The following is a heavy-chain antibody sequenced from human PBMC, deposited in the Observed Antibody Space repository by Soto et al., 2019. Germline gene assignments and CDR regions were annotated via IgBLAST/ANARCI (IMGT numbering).Heavy chain of an antibody. CDR1: GFTFSSYW. Sequence: PGGSLRLSCVASGFTFSSYWMSWVRQAPGKGLEWVANIKQDGSEKYYVDSVKGRFTISRDNAKNSLYLQMNSLRAEDTAVYYCARRDSYGYQLSYWGQGTLVTVSS. D-gene: IGHD5-18*01. J-gene: IGHJ4*02. CDR2: IKQDGSEK. CDR3: ARRDSYGYQLSY. V-gene: IGHV3-7*01.